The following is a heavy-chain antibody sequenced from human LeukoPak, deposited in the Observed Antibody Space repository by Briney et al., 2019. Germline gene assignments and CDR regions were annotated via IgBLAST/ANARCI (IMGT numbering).Heavy chain of an antibody. CDR1: GFAFSSYE. Sequence: GGSLRLSCAASGFAFSSYEMNWVRQAPGKGLEWVGRIKSKTDGGTTDYAAPVKGRFTISRDDLKNALYLQMNSLKTEDTAVYYCTTDPTSGNDYYPVDYWGQGTLVTVSS. CDR3: TTDPTSGNDYYPVDY. CDR2: IKSKTDGGTT. D-gene: IGHD5-12*01. J-gene: IGHJ4*02. V-gene: IGHV3-15*01.